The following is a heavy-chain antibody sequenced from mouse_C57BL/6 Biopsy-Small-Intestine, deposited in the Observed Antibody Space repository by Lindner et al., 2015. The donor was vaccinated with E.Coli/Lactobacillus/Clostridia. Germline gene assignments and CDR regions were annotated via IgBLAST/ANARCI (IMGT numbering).Heavy chain of an antibody. D-gene: IGHD1-1*01. J-gene: IGHJ1*03. Sequence: VQLQESGPELVKPGASVKISCKASGYSFTGYYMNWVKQSPEKSLEWIGEINPSTGGTTYNQKFKGKATLTVDKSSSTAHMELRSLTSEDSAVYYCARRNYGSRFWYFDVWGTGTTVIVSS. V-gene: IGHV1-42*01. CDR3: ARRNYGSRFWYFDV. CDR1: GYSFTGYY. CDR2: INPSTGGT.